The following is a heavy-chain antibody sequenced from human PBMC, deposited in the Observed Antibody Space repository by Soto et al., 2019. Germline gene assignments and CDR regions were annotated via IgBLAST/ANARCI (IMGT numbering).Heavy chain of an antibody. D-gene: IGHD3-22*01. CDR2: INSDGSST. V-gene: IGHV3-74*01. J-gene: IGHJ6*02. CDR1: GFTFSSYW. Sequence: EVQLVESGGGLVQPGGSLRLSCAASGFTFSSYWMHWVRQAPGKGLVWVSRINSDGSSTSYADSVKDRFTISRDNAKNTLYLQMNSLRAEDTAVYYCAREEIYDSSGYYLDYYYYGMDVWGQGTTVTVSS. CDR3: AREEIYDSSGYYLDYYYYGMDV.